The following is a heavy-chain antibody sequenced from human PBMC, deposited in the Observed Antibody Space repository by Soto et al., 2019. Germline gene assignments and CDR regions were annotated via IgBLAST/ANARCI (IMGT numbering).Heavy chain of an antibody. V-gene: IGHV4-39*01. CDR2: VYYSGTT. D-gene: IGHD1-1*01. Sequence: QLQLQESGPGLVKPSETLSLTCTVSGDSIISSSYYWGWIRQPPGKGLEWIGSVYYSGTTYYNPSLKSRVTVSVDTSKNQFSLKLSSVTAADTAVYYCARRRIITTVDYWGQGTLVTVSS. J-gene: IGHJ4*02. CDR3: ARRRIITTVDY. CDR1: GDSIISSSYY.